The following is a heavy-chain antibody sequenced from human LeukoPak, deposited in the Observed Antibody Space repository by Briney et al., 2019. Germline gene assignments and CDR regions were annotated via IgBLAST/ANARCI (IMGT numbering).Heavy chain of an antibody. D-gene: IGHD2-2*01. Sequence: PGRSLRLSCAASGFNFGRNGMIWVRQAPGRGLEWVSTISGSGQNIYYAGSVKGRFTISRDNFKNTLYLQLNSLRAEDTAMYYCARDPLAYAAGPAGDWGQGTLVIVSS. CDR2: ISGSGQNI. CDR3: ARDPLAYAAGPAGD. V-gene: IGHV3-23*01. J-gene: IGHJ4*02. CDR1: GFNFGRNG.